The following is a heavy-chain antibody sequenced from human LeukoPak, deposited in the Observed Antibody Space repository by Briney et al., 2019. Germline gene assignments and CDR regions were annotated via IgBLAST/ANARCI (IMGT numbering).Heavy chain of an antibody. V-gene: IGHV1-69*13. Sequence: ASVKVSCKASGGTFSSYAISWVRQAPGQGLEWMGGIIPIFGTANYAQKFQGRVTITADESTSTAYMELSSLRSEDTAVYYCASGGSSEPHDYWGQGTLVTVSS. D-gene: IGHD1-14*01. CDR2: IIPIFGTA. CDR3: ASGGSSEPHDY. J-gene: IGHJ4*02. CDR1: GGTFSSYA.